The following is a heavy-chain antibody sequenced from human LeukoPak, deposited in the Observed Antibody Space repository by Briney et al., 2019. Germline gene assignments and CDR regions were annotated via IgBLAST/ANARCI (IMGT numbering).Heavy chain of an antibody. CDR2: ISYDGSNK. Sequence: GGSLRLSCAASGFTFSSYGMHWVRQAPGKGLEWVAVISYDGSNKYYADSVKGRFTISRDNSKNTLYLQVNSLRAEDTAVYYCAKDRPIKGTRSPFDYWGQGTLVTVSS. CDR3: AKDRPIKGTRSPFDY. D-gene: IGHD6-6*01. V-gene: IGHV3-30*18. CDR1: GFTFSSYG. J-gene: IGHJ4*02.